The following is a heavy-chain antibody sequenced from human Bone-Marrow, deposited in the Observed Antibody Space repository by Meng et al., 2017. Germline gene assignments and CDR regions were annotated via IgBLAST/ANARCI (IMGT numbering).Heavy chain of an antibody. CDR1: GGSFSDYY. V-gene: IGHV4-34*01. Sequence: QVQLQQSGAGLLKPSETLSLTCVVSGGSFSDYYWSWIRQPPGKGLEWIGEINHSGSTNYNPSLEGRATISVDTSQNNLSLRLSSVTAADSAVYYCARGPTTMAHDFDYWGQGTLVTASS. CDR2: INHSGST. J-gene: IGHJ4*02. D-gene: IGHD4-11*01. CDR3: ARGPTTMAHDFDY.